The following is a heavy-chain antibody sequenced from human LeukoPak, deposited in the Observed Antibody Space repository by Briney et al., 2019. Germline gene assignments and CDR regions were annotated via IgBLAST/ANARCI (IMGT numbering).Heavy chain of an antibody. D-gene: IGHD5-24*01. V-gene: IGHV3-53*05. Sequence: PGGSLRLSCAASGFTVSSNYMSWVRQAPGKGLEWVSVIYSGGSTYYADSVKGRFTISRDNSKNTLYLQMNSLRAEDTAVYYCAKDRRTGPLERESYYFDYWGQGTLVTVSS. CDR3: AKDRRTGPLERESYYFDY. CDR1: GFTVSSNY. J-gene: IGHJ4*02. CDR2: IYSGGST.